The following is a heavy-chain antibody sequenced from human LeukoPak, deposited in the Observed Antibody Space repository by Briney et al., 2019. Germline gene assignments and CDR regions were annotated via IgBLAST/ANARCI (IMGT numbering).Heavy chain of an antibody. CDR3: ARTYSGLDY. V-gene: IGHV3-30*04. Sequence: GGSLRLSCAASGFTFSSYAMHWVRQAPGKGLEWVAVISYDGSNKYYADSVKGRFTISRDNAKNSLYLQMNSLRAEDTAVYYCARTYSGLDYWGQGTLVTVSS. J-gene: IGHJ4*02. CDR1: GFTFSSYA. D-gene: IGHD1-26*01. CDR2: ISYDGSNK.